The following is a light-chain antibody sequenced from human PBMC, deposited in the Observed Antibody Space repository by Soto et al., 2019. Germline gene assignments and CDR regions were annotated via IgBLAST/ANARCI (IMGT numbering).Light chain of an antibody. Sequence: EIAMTQFPATLSVSPGERATLSCRASQRVSTNLAWYQQKPGQAPRLLIYGASTRATGIPARFSGGGSGTEFTLTISSLQSEDSAVYYCQQYKNWLALTFGGGTKVDIK. J-gene: IGKJ4*01. CDR1: QRVSTN. CDR2: GAS. V-gene: IGKV3-15*01. CDR3: QQYKNWLALT.